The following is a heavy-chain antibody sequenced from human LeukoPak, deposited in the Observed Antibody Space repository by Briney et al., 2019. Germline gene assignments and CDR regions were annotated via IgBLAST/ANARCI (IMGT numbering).Heavy chain of an antibody. CDR1: GFTFSSYG. D-gene: IGHD6-19*01. CDR2: ISYDGSNK. CDR3: SKVVALADDAFDI. Sequence: GGSLRLSCAASGFTFSSYGMHWVRQAPGKGLEWVAVISYDGSNKYYADSVKGRFTISRDNPKNTLYLQMNSLRAEDTAVYYCSKVVALADDAFDIWGQGTMVTVSS. J-gene: IGHJ3*02. V-gene: IGHV3-30*19.